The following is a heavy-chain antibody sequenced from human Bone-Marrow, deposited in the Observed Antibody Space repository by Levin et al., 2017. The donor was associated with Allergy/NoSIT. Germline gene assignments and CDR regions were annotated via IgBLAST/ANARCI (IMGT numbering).Heavy chain of an antibody. V-gene: IGHV3-33*01. J-gene: IGHJ3*02. CDR2: IWYDGSNK. D-gene: IGHD3-10*01. CDR3: ARVEYYGSGSYSSNAFDI. CDR1: GFTFSSYG. Sequence: GGSLRLSCAASGFTFSSYGMHWVRQAPGKGLEWVAVIWYDGSNKYYADSVKGRFTISRDNSKNTLYLQMNSLRAEDTAVYYCARVEYYGSGSYSSNAFDIWGQGTMVTVSS.